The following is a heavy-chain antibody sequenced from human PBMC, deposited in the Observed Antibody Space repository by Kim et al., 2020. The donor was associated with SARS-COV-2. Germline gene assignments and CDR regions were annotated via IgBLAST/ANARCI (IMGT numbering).Heavy chain of an antibody. D-gene: IGHD3-16*01. CDR1: GFTFSSYA. Sequence: GGSLRLSCAASGFTFSSYAMSWVRQAPGKGLEWVSAISGSGGSTYYADSVKGRFTISRDNSKNTLYLQMNSLRAEDTAVYYCAKDFPYDYVWVSAEDYGMDVWGQGTTVTVSS. V-gene: IGHV3-23*01. CDR3: AKDFPYDYVWVSAEDYGMDV. J-gene: IGHJ6*02. CDR2: ISGSGGST.